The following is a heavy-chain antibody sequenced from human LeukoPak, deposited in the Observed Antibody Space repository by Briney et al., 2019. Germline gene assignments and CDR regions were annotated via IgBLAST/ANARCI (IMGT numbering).Heavy chain of an antibody. CDR3: ARDYYDFWIGSPPLAY. V-gene: IGHV3-30*04. J-gene: IGHJ4*02. D-gene: IGHD3-3*01. CDR2: ISYDGSNK. Sequence: GGSLRLSCAASGFTFSSYAMHWVRQAPGKGLEWVAVISYDGSNKYYADSVKGRFTISRDNSKNTLYLQMNSLRAEDTAVYYCARDYYDFWIGSPPLAYWGQGTLVTVSS. CDR1: GFTFSSYA.